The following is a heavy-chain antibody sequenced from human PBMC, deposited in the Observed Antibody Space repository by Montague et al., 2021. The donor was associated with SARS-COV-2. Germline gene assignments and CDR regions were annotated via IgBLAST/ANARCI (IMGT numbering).Heavy chain of an antibody. Sequence: SLRLSCAASGFAFSSYEMNWVRQAPGKGLEWIAYISSSGGSIQYADFMMGRFTISRDNARNSLYLQMNSLRAEDTAVYYCARAGAGCRGDCNDYWGQGTLVTVSS. CDR2: ISSSGGSI. D-gene: IGHD2-21*02. J-gene: IGHJ4*02. CDR1: GFAFSSYE. V-gene: IGHV3-48*03. CDR3: ARAGAGCRGDCNDY.